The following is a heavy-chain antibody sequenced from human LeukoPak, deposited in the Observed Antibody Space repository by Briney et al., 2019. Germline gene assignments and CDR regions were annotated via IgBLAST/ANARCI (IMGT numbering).Heavy chain of an antibody. J-gene: IGHJ4*02. D-gene: IGHD3-3*01. CDR1: GYTFTSYY. CDR3: ARFPYYDFWSGYRGGIDY. CDR2: INPSGGST. Sequence: ASVKVSCKASGYTFTSYYMHWVRQAPGQGLEWMGIINPSGGSTSYAQKFQGRVTMTRDTSTSTVYMELRSLRSDDTAVYYCARFPYYDFWSGYRGGIDYWGQGTLVTVSS. V-gene: IGHV1-46*01.